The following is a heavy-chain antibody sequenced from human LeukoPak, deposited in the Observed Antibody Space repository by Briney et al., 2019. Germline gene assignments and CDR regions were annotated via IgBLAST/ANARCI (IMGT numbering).Heavy chain of an antibody. D-gene: IGHD3-10*01. J-gene: IGHJ5*02. CDR2: ITHNGYT. CDR3: AASGGPINWFDP. V-gene: IGHV4-34*01. Sequence: SETLSLTCAVYGGSFCVYYWGWIRQPPGKGLQWIGEITHNGYTNYNPALKSRVTISIDTSKNEFSLKVSSVTAADMAIYYCAASGGPINWFDPWGQGTLVTVSS. CDR1: GGSFCVYY.